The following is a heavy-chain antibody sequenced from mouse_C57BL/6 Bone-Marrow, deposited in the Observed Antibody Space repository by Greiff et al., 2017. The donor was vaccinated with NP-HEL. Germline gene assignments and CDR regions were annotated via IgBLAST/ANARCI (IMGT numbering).Heavy chain of an antibody. CDR2: IDPSDSYT. D-gene: IGHD2-5*01. Sequence: QVQLQQSGAELVRPGTSVKLSCKASGYTFTSYWMHWVKQRPGQGLEWIGVIDPSDSYTNYNQKFKGKATLTVDTSSSTAYMHLSSLTSEDSAVYYCARRRAYYSTNFDYWGQGTTLTVSS. CDR1: GYTFTSYW. CDR3: ARRRAYYSTNFDY. J-gene: IGHJ2*01. V-gene: IGHV1-59*01.